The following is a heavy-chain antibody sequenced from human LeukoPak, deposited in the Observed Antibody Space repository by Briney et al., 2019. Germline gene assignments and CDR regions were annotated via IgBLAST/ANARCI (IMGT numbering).Heavy chain of an antibody. CDR3: ARDLGYSSSSEAPDFDY. CDR1: GGTFSSYA. Sequence: SVKVSCKASGGTFSSYAISWVRQAPGQGLEWMGGIIPIFGTANYAQKFQGRVTITADESTSTAYMELSSLRSEDTAVYYCARDLGYSSSSEAPDFDYWGQGTLVTVSA. V-gene: IGHV1-69*13. J-gene: IGHJ4*02. D-gene: IGHD6-6*01. CDR2: IIPIFGTA.